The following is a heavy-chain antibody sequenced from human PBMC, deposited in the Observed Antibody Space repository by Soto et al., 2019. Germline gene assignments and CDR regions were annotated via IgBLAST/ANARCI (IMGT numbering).Heavy chain of an antibody. D-gene: IGHD3-22*01. CDR1: GGTFSSYA. CDR2: IIPIFGTA. J-gene: IGHJ4*02. CDR3: ARARHYYDSSGYYDY. V-gene: IGHV1-69*06. Sequence: KVSCKASGGTFSSYAISWVRQAPGQGLEWMGGIIPIFGTANYAQKFQGRVTITADKSTSTAYMELSSLRSEDTAVYYCARARHYYDSSGYYDYWGQGTLVTVSS.